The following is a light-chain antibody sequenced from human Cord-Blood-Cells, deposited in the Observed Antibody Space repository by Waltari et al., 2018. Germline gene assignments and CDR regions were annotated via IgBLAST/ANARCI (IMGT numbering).Light chain of an antibody. Sequence: SYELTQPSSVSVSPGQTATITCSGDVLAKKYVRWVQQKPGQAPVQVIYKDIERPSGIPGGLAGASSGTTGTLTISGAQVEDEADYYCNSEADSIGVFGGGTRRTVL. V-gene: IGLV3-27*01. CDR1: VLAKKY. CDR2: KDI. J-gene: IGLJ3*02. CDR3: NSEADSIGV.